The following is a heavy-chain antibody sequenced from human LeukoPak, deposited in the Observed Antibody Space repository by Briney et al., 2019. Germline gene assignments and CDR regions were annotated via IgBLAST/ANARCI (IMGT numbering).Heavy chain of an antibody. D-gene: IGHD1-26*01. J-gene: IGHJ4*02. CDR2: IKQDGSEK. CDR1: GFTVSSNS. Sequence: GGYLRLSCTVSGFTVSSNSMSWVRQAPGKGLEWVANIKQDGSEKYYVDSVKGRFTISRDNAKNSLYLQMNSLRAEDTAVYYCARDFSGILDYWGQGTLVTVSS. CDR3: ARDFSGILDY. V-gene: IGHV3-7*01.